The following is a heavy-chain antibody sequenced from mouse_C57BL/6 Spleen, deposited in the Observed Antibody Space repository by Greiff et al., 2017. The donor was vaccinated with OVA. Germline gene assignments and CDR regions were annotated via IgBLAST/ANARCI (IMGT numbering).Heavy chain of an antibody. CDR1: GYTFTSYW. D-gene: IGHD2-2*01. V-gene: IGHV1-50*01. CDR2: IDPSDSYT. CDR3: ARGGGYRSAY. Sequence: QVQLQQPGAELVKPGASVKLSCKASGYTFTSYWMQWVKQRPGQGLEWIGEIDPSDSYTNYNQKFKGKATLTVDTSYSTAYMQLSSLTSEDSAVYYCARGGGYRSAYWGQGTLVTVSA. J-gene: IGHJ3*01.